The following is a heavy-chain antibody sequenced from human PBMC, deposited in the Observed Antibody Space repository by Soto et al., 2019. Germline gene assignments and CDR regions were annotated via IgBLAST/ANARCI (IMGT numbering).Heavy chain of an antibody. CDR3: GRDEVRNGVGV. Sequence: GSLRLSCVASGFTFTSYWMSWVRQAPGKGLGWVANIKGDGSEKKYVDSVKGRFTISRDNAHNSVSLQMNSLRAEDTALYYCGRDEVRNGVGVWGQGTTVTVSS. CDR1: GFTFTSYW. CDR2: IKGDGSEK. V-gene: IGHV3-7*01. J-gene: IGHJ6*02.